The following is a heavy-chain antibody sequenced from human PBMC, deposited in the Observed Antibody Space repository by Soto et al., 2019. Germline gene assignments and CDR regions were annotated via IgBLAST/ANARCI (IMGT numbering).Heavy chain of an antibody. V-gene: IGHV5-51*01. Sequence: GASLKISCKGSGYSFSNYWIGWVRQMPGKGLEWMGIISPGDSDTRYSPSFQGQVIISADKYISTAYLQWSSLKASDTAMYYCASGGDYFDYWGQGTLVTVSS. CDR1: GYSFSNYW. D-gene: IGHD2-21*01. J-gene: IGHJ4*02. CDR2: ISPGDSDT. CDR3: ASGGDYFDY.